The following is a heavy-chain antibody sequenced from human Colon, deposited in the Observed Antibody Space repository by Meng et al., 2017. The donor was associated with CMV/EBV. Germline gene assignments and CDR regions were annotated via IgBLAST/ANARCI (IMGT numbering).Heavy chain of an antibody. CDR1: GFTFSNYG. CDR3: AKDHSFDSGYSSPYYGMDV. Sequence: GESLKISCAASGFTFSNYGFHWVRQAPGKGLEWVAFVRDVGSNTYYADSVKGRFTISRDNSNNSLYLQMNSLRAEDTAVYYCAKDHSFDSGYSSPYYGMDVWGQGTTVTVSS. J-gene: IGHJ6*02. V-gene: IGHV3-30*02. CDR2: VRDVGSNT. D-gene: IGHD6-13*01.